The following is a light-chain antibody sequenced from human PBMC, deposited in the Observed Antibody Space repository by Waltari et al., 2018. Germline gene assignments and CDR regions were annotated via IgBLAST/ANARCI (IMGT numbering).Light chain of an antibody. CDR3: SSYSTSITPYV. CDR2: DVS. Sequence: QSALTLPASVSGSPGQSITISCTGSSSDIGDYNHVSWYQQHPGKAPKLMIYDVSSRPSGVSNLVFGSKSGTTTSLTVSGRHAEDEAVYFCSSYSTSITPYVFGTRTKVTVL. J-gene: IGLJ1*01. V-gene: IGLV2-14*03. CDR1: SSDIGDYNH.